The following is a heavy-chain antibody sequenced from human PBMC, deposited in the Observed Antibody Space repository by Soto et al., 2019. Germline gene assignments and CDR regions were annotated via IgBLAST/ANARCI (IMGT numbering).Heavy chain of an antibody. D-gene: IGHD2-2*01. Sequence: SETLSLTCTVSGGSISSGGCYWSWIRQHPGKCLEWIGYIYSSGSTYYNPSLKSRVTISVDTSKYQFSLKLSSVTAADTAVYYCARAPVYCSSTSCYETWFDPWGQGTLVTVSS. CDR2: IYSSGST. V-gene: IGHV4-31*03. CDR1: GGSISSGGCY. CDR3: ARAPVYCSSTSCYETWFDP. J-gene: IGHJ5*02.